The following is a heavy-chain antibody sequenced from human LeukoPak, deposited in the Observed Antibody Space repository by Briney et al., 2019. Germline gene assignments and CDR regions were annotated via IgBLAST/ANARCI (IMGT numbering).Heavy chain of an antibody. CDR2: ISAYNGNT. V-gene: IGHV1-18*01. J-gene: IGHJ3*02. CDR3: ARVVTWFGELSHAFDI. CDR1: GYTFTSYG. D-gene: IGHD3-10*01. Sequence: ASVKVSCKASGYTFTSYGISWVRQAPGQGLEWMGWISAYNGNTNYAQKLQGRVTTTTDTSTSTAYMELRSLRSDDTAVYYCARVVTWFGELSHAFDIWGQGTMVTVSS.